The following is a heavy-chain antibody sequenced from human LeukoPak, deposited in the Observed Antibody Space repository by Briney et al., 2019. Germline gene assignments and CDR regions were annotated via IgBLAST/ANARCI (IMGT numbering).Heavy chain of an antibody. CDR2: IKQDGSEK. CDR3: ARDQWLALFDY. Sequence: GGSLRLSCAASGFTFSSYWMSWVRQAPGKGLEWVANIKQDGSEKYYVDSVKGRFTIPRDNAKNSLYLQMNSLRAEDTAVYYCARDQWLALFDYWGQGTLVTVSS. V-gene: IGHV3-7*01. D-gene: IGHD6-19*01. CDR1: GFTFSSYW. J-gene: IGHJ4*02.